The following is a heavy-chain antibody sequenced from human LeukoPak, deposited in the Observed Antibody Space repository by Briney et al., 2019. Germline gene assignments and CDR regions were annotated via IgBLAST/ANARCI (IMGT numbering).Heavy chain of an antibody. V-gene: IGHV1-46*01. D-gene: IGHD3-9*01. Sequence: ASVKVSCKASGYTFTSYYMHWVRQAPGQGLEWMGIINPSGGSTSYAQKFQGRVTMTRDTSTSTVYMELSSLRSEDTAVYYCASITIFPGSGYYYGMDVWGQGTTVTVSS. CDR1: GYTFTSYY. J-gene: IGHJ6*02. CDR2: INPSGGST. CDR3: ASITIFPGSGYYYGMDV.